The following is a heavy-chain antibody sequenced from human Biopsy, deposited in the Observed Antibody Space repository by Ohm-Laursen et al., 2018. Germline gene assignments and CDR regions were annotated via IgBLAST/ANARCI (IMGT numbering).Heavy chain of an antibody. D-gene: IGHD1-1*01. J-gene: IGHJ4*02. Sequence: ASVKVSCKVSGHTLTALSMHWARQAPGRGLEWMGGFAPENGKTIYAQKFQGRITMTEDTSTDTAYMELSSLRSEDTAVYYCAADINVWNVNYWGQGTQVTVSS. CDR3: AADINVWNVNY. V-gene: IGHV1-24*01. CDR2: FAPENGKT. CDR1: GHTLTALS.